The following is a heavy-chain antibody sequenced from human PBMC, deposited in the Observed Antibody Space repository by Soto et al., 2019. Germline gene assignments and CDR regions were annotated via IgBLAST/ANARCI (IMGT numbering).Heavy chain of an antibody. CDR3: AKEGTSGLYYFDY. CDR1: GFTFINYA. CDR2: ISGSGDSP. J-gene: IGHJ4*02. V-gene: IGHV3-23*01. D-gene: IGHD6-19*01. Sequence: GGSLRLSCAASGFTFINYAISWVRQAPGKGLEWVSIISGSGDSPYYADSVKGRFTISRDNSRNTLYLQMNSLRAGDSAKYYCAKEGTSGLYYFDYWGPGTMVTVSS.